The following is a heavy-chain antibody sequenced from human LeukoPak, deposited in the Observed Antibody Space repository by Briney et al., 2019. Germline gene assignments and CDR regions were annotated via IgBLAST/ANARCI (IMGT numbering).Heavy chain of an antibody. Sequence: ASVKVSFKASGYTFTSYDINWVRQATGQGREWMGWMNPNSGNTGYAQKFQGRVTMTRNTSISTAYMELSSLRSEDTAVYYCASYPPPYYDFWSGYYRDYGMDVWGQGTTVTVSS. CDR2: MNPNSGNT. J-gene: IGHJ6*02. V-gene: IGHV1-8*01. CDR3: ASYPPPYYDFWSGYYRDYGMDV. D-gene: IGHD3-3*01. CDR1: GYTFTSYD.